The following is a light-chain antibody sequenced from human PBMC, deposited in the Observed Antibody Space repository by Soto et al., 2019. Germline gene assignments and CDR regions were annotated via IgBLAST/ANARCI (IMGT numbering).Light chain of an antibody. V-gene: IGKV3-11*01. J-gene: IGKJ3*01. Sequence: EIVLTQSPATLSLSPGERATLSCRASQSVSSYLAWYQQKPGQAPRLLIYDASNRATGLPARFSGSGSGTDFTLTISRAEPEDFAVYYCQQRSNWSSFTFGPGTKVDIK. CDR1: QSVSSY. CDR3: QQRSNWSSFT. CDR2: DAS.